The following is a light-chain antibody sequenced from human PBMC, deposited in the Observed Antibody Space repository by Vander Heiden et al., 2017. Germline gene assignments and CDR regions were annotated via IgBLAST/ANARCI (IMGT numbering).Light chain of an antibody. V-gene: IGLV2-18*01. CDR1: RSDVGSYNR. CDR2: EVS. J-gene: IGLJ3*02. CDR3: SLYTSSSTVV. Sequence: QSALTQPPSVSGSPGPSVTISCTGTRSDVGSYNRVSWYQQSPGTAPKLMIYEVSNRPSGVPDRFSGSKSGNTASLTISGLQAEDEADYYCSLYTSSSTVVFGGGTKLTVL.